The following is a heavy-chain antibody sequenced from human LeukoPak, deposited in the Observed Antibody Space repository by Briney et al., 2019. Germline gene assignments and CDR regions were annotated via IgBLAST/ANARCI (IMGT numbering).Heavy chain of an antibody. CDR2: INHSGST. V-gene: IGHV4-34*01. J-gene: IGHJ6*02. CDR1: GGSFSGYY. Sequence: SETLSLTCAVYGGSFSGYYWSWIRQPPGKGLEWIGEINHSGSTNYNPSLKSRVTISVDTSKNQFSLKLSSVTAADTAVYYCARAYYDFWSGYPAYGMDVWGQGTTVTVSS. CDR3: ARAYYDFWSGYPAYGMDV. D-gene: IGHD3-3*01.